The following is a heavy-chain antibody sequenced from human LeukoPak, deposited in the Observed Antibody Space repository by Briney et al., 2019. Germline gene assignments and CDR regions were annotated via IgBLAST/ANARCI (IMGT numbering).Heavy chain of an antibody. CDR1: GFTLSSYG. CDR2: ISSSSTYI. CDR3: ARLDYVDAFDI. D-gene: IGHD4-17*01. J-gene: IGHJ3*02. Sequence: GGSLRLSCAASGFTLSSYGMTWVRQAPGKGLEWVSSISSSSTYIYYADSLKGRFTISRDNAKNSLYLQMNSLRAEDTAVYYCARLDYVDAFDIWGQGTMVTVSS. V-gene: IGHV3-21*01.